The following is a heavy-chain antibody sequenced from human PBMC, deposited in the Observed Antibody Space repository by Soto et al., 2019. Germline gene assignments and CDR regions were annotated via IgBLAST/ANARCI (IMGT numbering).Heavy chain of an antibody. CDR1: GYNFRKNG. J-gene: IGHJ6*02. Sequence: ASVKVSCKASGYNFRKNGTSWVRQAPGQGLEWMGWISTNNGNTNYAQKLRGRVTMTTDSSTSTAYMELRNLRSDDTAVYYCARAATGSYYWYFYGMDVWGQGTTVTVSS. CDR3: ARAATGSYYWYFYGMDV. D-gene: IGHD2-8*01. CDR2: ISTNNGNT. V-gene: IGHV1-18*01.